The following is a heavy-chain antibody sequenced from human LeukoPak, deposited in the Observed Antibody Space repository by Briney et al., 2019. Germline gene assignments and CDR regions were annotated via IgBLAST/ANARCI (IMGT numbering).Heavy chain of an antibody. CDR1: GFTFTNFA. CDR2: ISGSGGST. J-gene: IGHJ4*01. CDR3: AKDRTLCSGGTCYPYXFXX. D-gene: IGHD2-15*01. Sequence: GGSLRLSCAASGFTFTNFAMSWVRQAPGKGLEWVSAISGSGGSTYSADSVKGRFTISRDNSKNTLYLQMNSLRAEDTAIYFCAKDRTLCSGGTCYPYXFXXWGXXXLXTVSS. V-gene: IGHV3-23*01.